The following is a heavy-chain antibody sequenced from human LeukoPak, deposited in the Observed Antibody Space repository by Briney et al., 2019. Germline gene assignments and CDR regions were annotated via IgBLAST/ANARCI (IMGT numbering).Heavy chain of an antibody. Sequence: ETLSLTCTVSGGSISRNYWNWIRQPPGKGLEWVSVIHNVGPTYYADSVKGRFSISRDNSKNTVSLQMNSLRVEDTAVYYCARDSLRRWPQVVRLCFDLWGRGTLVTVSS. CDR1: GGSISRNY. V-gene: IGHV3-66*01. J-gene: IGHJ2*01. CDR2: IHNVGPT. CDR3: ARDSLRRWPQVVRLCFDL. D-gene: IGHD2-15*01.